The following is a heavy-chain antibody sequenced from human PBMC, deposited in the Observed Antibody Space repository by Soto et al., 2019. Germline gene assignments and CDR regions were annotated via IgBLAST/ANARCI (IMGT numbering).Heavy chain of an antibody. CDR3: ARGMELALG. CDR2: ISYDGSNK. J-gene: IGHJ4*02. V-gene: IGHV3-30-3*01. Sequence: PXGSLRLSCAASGFTFSSYAMHWVRQAPGKGLEWVAVISYDGSNKYYADSVKGRFTISRDNSKNTLYLQMNSLRAEDTAVYYCARGMELALGWGQGTLVTVSS. D-gene: IGHD1-26*01. CDR1: GFTFSSYA.